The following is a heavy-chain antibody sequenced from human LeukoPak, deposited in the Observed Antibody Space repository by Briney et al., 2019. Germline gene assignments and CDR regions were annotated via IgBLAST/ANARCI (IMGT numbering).Heavy chain of an antibody. Sequence: SETLSLTCAVYGGSFSGYYWSWIRQPPGKGLEWIGEINHSGSTNYNPSLKSRVTISVDTSKNQFSLKLSSVTAADTAAYYCGRGSSWRSFDYWGQGTLVTVSS. V-gene: IGHV4-34*01. D-gene: IGHD6-13*01. J-gene: IGHJ4*02. CDR1: GGSFSGYY. CDR3: GRGSSWRSFDY. CDR2: INHSGST.